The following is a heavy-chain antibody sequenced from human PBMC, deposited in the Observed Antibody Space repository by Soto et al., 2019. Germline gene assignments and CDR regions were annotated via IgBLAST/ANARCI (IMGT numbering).Heavy chain of an antibody. D-gene: IGHD3-3*01. CDR2: IYYSGST. CDR1: GGSISSGGYY. CDR3: ARRTHNLEWGPYYGETQKNWFDP. Sequence: SETLSLTCTVSGGSISSGGYYWSWIRQHPGKGLEWIGYIYYSGSTYYNPSLKSRVTISVDTSKNQFSLKLSSVTAADTAVYYCARRTHNLEWGPYYGETQKNWFDPWGQGTLVTVSS. V-gene: IGHV4-31*03. J-gene: IGHJ5*02.